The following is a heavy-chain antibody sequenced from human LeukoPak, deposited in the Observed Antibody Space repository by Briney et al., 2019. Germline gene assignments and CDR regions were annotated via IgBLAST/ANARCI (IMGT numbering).Heavy chain of an antibody. V-gene: IGHV3-20*01. Sequence: PGGSLRLSCAASGFTFDAYGMTWVRQAPVKGLEWVSGINWNGGTTGYADSVKGRFTISRDNAKNSLYLQMSSLRAEDTALYHCARTRYSGSYGGADYWGQGTLVTVSS. CDR1: GFTFDAYG. CDR2: INWNGGTT. D-gene: IGHD1-26*01. J-gene: IGHJ4*02. CDR3: ARTRYSGSYGGADY.